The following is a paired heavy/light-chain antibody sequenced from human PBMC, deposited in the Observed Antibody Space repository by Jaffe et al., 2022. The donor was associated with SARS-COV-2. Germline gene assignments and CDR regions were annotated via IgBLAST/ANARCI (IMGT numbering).Light chain of an antibody. CDR3: QQYYSPPQT. CDR1: QSIFYSSNNKNY. J-gene: IGKJ1*01. V-gene: IGKV4-1*01. Sequence: DIVMTQSPDSLAVSLGERATINCKSSQSIFYSSNNKNYLAWYQQRPGQPPKLLIYWGSTRESGVPDRFSGSGSGTDFTLTISSLQAEDVAVYYCQQYYSPPQTFGQGTKVEIK. CDR2: WGS.
Heavy chain of an antibody. CDR2: IYPGDSDT. CDR3: ARLTYGDYVGVVGVMDV. D-gene: IGHD4-17*01. J-gene: IGHJ6*02. CDR1: GYNFTTYW. Sequence: VQLVQSGAEVKKPGESLKVSCKGSGYNFTTYWIVWVRQMPGKGLEWMGTIYPGDSDTLYGPSFQGQVTIAADKSLNTAYLQWSSLKASDTAMYYCARLTYGDYVGVVGVMDVWGQGTTVTVSS. V-gene: IGHV5-51*01.